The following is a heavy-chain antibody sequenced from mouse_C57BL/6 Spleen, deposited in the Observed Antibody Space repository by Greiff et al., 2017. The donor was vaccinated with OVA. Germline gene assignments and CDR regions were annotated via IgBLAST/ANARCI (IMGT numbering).Heavy chain of an antibody. D-gene: IGHD1-1*01. Sequence: EVKVVESGGGLVQPGSSMKLSCTASGFTFSDYYMAWVRQVPEKGLEWVAYINYDGSSTYYLDSLKSRFIISRDNAKNILYLQMSSLKSEDTATYYCAREDTTVVADWYFDVWGTGTTVTVSS. V-gene: IGHV5-16*01. CDR1: GFTFSDYY. CDR2: INYDGSST. J-gene: IGHJ1*03. CDR3: AREDTTVVADWYFDV.